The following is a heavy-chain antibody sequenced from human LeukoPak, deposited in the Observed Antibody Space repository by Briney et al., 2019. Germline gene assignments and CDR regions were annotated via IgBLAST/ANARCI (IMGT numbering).Heavy chain of an antibody. V-gene: IGHV4-61*02. CDR2: IYTSGST. CDR1: GGSISSGSYY. J-gene: IGHJ3*02. D-gene: IGHD3/OR15-3a*01. Sequence: SETLSLTCTVSGGSISSGSYYWSWIRQPAGKGLEWIGRIYTSGSTNYNPSLKSRVTTSVDTSKNQFSLKLSSVTAADTAVYYCARELDWGAVNDAFDIWGQGTMVTVSS. CDR3: ARELDWGAVNDAFDI.